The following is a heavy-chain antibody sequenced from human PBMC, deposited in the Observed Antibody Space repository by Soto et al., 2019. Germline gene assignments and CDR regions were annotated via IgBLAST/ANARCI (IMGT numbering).Heavy chain of an antibody. D-gene: IGHD6-13*01. CDR1: GGTFSSYA. J-gene: IGHJ3*02. Sequence: ASVKVSCKASGGTFSSYAISWVRQAPGQGLEWMGGIIPIFGTANYAQKFQGRVTITADESTSTAYMELSSLRSEDTAVYYCARVRGAAAGAELDAFDIWGQGTMVTVSS. CDR2: IIPIFGTA. V-gene: IGHV1-69*13. CDR3: ARVRGAAAGAELDAFDI.